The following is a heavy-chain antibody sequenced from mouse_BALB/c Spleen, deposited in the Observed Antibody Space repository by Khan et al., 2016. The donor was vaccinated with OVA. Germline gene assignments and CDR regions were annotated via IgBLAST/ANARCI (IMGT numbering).Heavy chain of an antibody. CDR3: ARAGWDVFAY. D-gene: IGHD4-1*01. Sequence: VQFQESGPELVKPGASVKMSCKASGYTFTDYVMNWVKQRNGQGLEWIGQIYPGSDSTYYNEKFKGKATLTADRSSSTAYMQLSNLTSEDSAVYFCARAGWDVFAYWGQGTLVTVSA. V-gene: IGHV1-77*01. CDR1: GYTFTDYV. J-gene: IGHJ3*01. CDR2: IYPGSDST.